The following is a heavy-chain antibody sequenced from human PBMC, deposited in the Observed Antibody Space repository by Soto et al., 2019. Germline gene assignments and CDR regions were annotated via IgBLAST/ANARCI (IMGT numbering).Heavy chain of an antibody. J-gene: IGHJ3*02. CDR3: ARSRLFSGYDDAFDI. Sequence: QVQLQESGPGLVKPSETLSLTCSVSGDSISSYYYNWIRQSPGKGLEWIGYVYYSGPTNYNPSLKSRVTISVDTSRDEISLNLDSVTAADTAVYYCARSRLFSGYDDAFDIWGQGPMVTVSA. CDR1: GDSISSYY. CDR2: VYYSGPT. D-gene: IGHD5-12*01. V-gene: IGHV4-59*01.